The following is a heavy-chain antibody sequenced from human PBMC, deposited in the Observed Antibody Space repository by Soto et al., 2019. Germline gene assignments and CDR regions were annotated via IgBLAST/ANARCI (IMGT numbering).Heavy chain of an antibody. J-gene: IGHJ6*03. V-gene: IGHV3-48*01. CDR3: ARVDGDYEGYYYYYMDV. Sequence: EVQLVESGGGLVQPGGSLRLSCAASGFTFGSYSMNWVRQAQGKGLEWVSYISGSRSTIYYADSVKGRFTISRDNVKNALYLQMKCLRAEDTAVYYCARVDGDYEGYYYYYMDVWGKGTTVTVSS. CDR2: ISGSRSTI. D-gene: IGHD4-17*01. CDR1: GFTFGSYS.